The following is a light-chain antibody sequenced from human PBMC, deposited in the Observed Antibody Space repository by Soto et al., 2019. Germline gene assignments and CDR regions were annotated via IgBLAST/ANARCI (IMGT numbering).Light chain of an antibody. J-gene: IGKJ5*01. CDR2: GAS. Sequence: EIVLTQSPGTLSLSPGERASLSCRASQRISSTFLAWYQQKPGQAPRLLIYGASSRATGIPDRFSGSGSGTDFTLTISSLEPEDSAVYYCQQRHMWPITFGQGTRLEIK. V-gene: IGKV3D-20*02. CDR1: QRISSTF. CDR3: QQRHMWPIT.